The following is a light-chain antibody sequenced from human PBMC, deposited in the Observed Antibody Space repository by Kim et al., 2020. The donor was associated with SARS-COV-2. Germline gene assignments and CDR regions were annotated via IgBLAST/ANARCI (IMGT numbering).Light chain of an antibody. J-gene: IGLJ1*01. Sequence: GQSLTFSCTRTSSNVGNFIYCSRHQPRPAPDLHLMIYNVSARPSGISSRFSGSTSSATASLTSSGLQAEADADYYCSSYTPANTRVFGTGTKVTVL. V-gene: IGLV2-14*03. CDR2: NVS. CDR1: SSNVGNFIY. CDR3: SSYTPANTRV.